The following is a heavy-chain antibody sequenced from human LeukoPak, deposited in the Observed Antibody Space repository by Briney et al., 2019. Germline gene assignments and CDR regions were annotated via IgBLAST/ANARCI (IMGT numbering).Heavy chain of an antibody. CDR3: VKGNYDILTGRNAFDI. CDR2: ISSNGGST. CDR1: GFTFSSYA. V-gene: IGHV3-64D*06. D-gene: IGHD3-9*01. Sequence: GGSLRLSCSASGFTFSSYAMHWVRQAPGKGLEYVSAISSNGGSTYYADSVKGRFTISRDNSKNTLYLQMSSLRAEDTAVYYCVKGNYDILTGRNAFDIWGQGTMVTVSS. J-gene: IGHJ3*02.